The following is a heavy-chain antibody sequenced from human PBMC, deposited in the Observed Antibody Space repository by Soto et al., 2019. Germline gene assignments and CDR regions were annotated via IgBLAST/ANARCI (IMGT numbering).Heavy chain of an antibody. CDR2: ISGSGGST. CDR3: AKDQDYYGSVSYYKT. D-gene: IGHD3-10*01. J-gene: IGHJ5*02. Sequence: EVQLLESGGGLVQPGGSLRLSCAASGFTFSSYAMSWVRQAPGKGLEWVSAISGSGGSTYYADSVKGRFTISRDNSKNTMYLQMNSLRAEDTAVYYCAKDQDYYGSVSYYKTWGQGTLVTVSS. CDR1: GFTFSSYA. V-gene: IGHV3-23*01.